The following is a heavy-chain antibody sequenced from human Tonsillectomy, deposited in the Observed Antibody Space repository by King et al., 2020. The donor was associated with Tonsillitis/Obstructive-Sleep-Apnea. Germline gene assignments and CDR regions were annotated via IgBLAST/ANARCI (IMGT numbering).Heavy chain of an antibody. Sequence: LQLQESGPGLVKPSETLSLTCTVSGGSIVSSTYYWGWIRQAPGKGLEWIGSIYYSGHTYYNPSLKSRVTISVDTSKNQFSLKLSSVTAADTAVYYCARRRFGYPFDYWGQGTLVPVSS. J-gene: IGHJ4*02. V-gene: IGHV4-39*01. CDR3: ARRRFGYPFDY. CDR2: IYYSGHT. D-gene: IGHD2-2*03. CDR1: GGSIVSSTYY.